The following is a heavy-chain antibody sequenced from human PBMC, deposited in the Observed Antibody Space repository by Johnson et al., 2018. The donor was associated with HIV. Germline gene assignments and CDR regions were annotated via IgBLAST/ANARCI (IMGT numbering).Heavy chain of an antibody. V-gene: IGHV3-33*06. D-gene: IGHD6-6*01. J-gene: IGHJ3*02. Sequence: GKGLEWVAVIWYYGSNKYYADSVKGRFTISRDNSKNTLYLQMNSLRAEDTAVYYCAKDLSIAARPAAFDIWGQGTMVTVSS. CDR3: AKDLSIAARPAAFDI. CDR2: IWYYGSNK.